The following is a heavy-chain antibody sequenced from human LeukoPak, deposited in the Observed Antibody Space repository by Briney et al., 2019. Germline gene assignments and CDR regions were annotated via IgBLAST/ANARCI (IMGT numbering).Heavy chain of an antibody. Sequence: GGSLRLSCAASGFTFSSYAMHWVRQAPGKGLEWVAVISYDGSNKYYADSVKGRFTISRDNSKNTLYLQMNSLRAEDTAVYYCARAVYCSSTSCYEFDPWGQGTLVTVSS. V-gene: IGHV3-30-3*01. CDR1: GFTFSSYA. CDR3: ARAVYCSSTSCYEFDP. D-gene: IGHD2-2*01. CDR2: ISYDGSNK. J-gene: IGHJ5*02.